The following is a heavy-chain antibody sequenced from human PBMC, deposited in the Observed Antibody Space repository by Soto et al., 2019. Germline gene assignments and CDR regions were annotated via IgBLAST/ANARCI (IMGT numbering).Heavy chain of an antibody. CDR2: ILPIFGTT. J-gene: IGHJ6*02. CDR3: ARDQPGDSSYYYYGMDV. D-gene: IGHD7-27*01. CDR1: GGTFNTYN. Sequence: QVQLVQSGAEVKKPGSSVKVSCKASGGTFNTYNINWVRQAPGQGLEWMGGILPIFGTTNYAQRFQCRVTGTADDSTSTDYMELRSMRYEDTAGYYFARDQPGDSSYYYYGMDVWGQGNTVTV. V-gene: IGHV1-69*01.